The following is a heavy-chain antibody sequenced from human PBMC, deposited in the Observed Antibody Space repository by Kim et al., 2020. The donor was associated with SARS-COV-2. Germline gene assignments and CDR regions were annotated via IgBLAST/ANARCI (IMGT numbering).Heavy chain of an antibody. CDR2: IKQDGSEK. CDR3: ARDPWGSGDSNCEGDC. D-gene: IGHD2-15*01. Sequence: GGSLRLSCAVSGFTFSTYWMSWVRQAPGMGLEWVANIKQDGSEKYYVDSVKGRFTISRDNAKNSLYLQMNSLRAEDTAVYYCARDPWGSGDSNCEGDCWGQGTLVSVSS. CDR1: GFTFSTYW. V-gene: IGHV3-7*01. J-gene: IGHJ4*02.